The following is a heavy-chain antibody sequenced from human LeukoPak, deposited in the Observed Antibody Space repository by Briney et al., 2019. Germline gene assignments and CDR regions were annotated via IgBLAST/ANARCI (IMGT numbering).Heavy chain of an antibody. D-gene: IGHD3-22*01. CDR1: GGTFSSYA. V-gene: IGHV1-69*05. CDR2: IIPIFGTA. CDR3: ARTSFGNYYDSSGYPHYYYYYMDV. Sequence: SVEVSFKASGGTFSSYAISWVRQAPGQGLEWMGGIIPIFGTANYAQKFQGRVTITTDESTGTAYMELSSLRSEDTAVYYCARTSFGNYYDSSGYPHYYYYYMDVWGKGTTVTVSS. J-gene: IGHJ6*03.